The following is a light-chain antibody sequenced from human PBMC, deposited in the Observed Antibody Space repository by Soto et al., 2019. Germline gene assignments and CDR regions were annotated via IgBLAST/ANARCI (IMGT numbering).Light chain of an antibody. CDR2: DVS. V-gene: IGLV2-11*01. CDR1: SSDVGGYNY. J-gene: IGLJ1*01. Sequence: QSALTQPRSVSGSPGQSVTISCTGTSSDVGGYNYVSWYQQHPGKAPKLMIYDVSKRPSGVPDRFSGSKSGNTASLTISGLQADDEADYYCCSYAGSVYVFGTGTKVTVL. CDR3: CSYAGSVYV.